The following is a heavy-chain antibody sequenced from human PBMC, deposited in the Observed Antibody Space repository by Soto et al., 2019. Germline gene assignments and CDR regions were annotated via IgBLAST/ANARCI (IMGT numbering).Heavy chain of an antibody. V-gene: IGHV1-18*01. D-gene: IGHD2-15*01. CDR1: GYTFTSYG. J-gene: IGHJ5*02. Sequence: ASVKVSCKASGYTFTSYGISWVRQTPGQGLEWMGWISAYNGNTNYAQKLQGRVTMTTDTSTSTAYMELRSLRSDDTAVYYCARDDESGGNAPYNWFDPWGQGTLVTVSS. CDR2: ISAYNGNT. CDR3: ARDDESGGNAPYNWFDP.